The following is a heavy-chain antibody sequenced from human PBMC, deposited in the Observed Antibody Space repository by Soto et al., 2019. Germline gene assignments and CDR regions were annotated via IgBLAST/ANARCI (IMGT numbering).Heavy chain of an antibody. V-gene: IGHV4-59*01. D-gene: IGHD6-13*01. J-gene: IGHJ5*02. CDR2: IYYSGST. Sequence: QVQLQESGPGLVKPSETLSLTCTVSGGSISSYYWSWIRQPPGKGLEWIGYIYYSGSTNYNPSLKSRVTISVDTSKNQFSLKLSSVTAADTAVYYCARDLSVEYSSSWSPWFDPWGQGTLVTVSS. CDR3: ARDLSVEYSSSWSPWFDP. CDR1: GGSISSYY.